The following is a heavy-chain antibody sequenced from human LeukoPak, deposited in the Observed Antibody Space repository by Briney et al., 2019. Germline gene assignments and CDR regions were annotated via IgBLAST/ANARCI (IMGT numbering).Heavy chain of an antibody. Sequence: GGSLRLSCAASGFTFSDYYMIWIRQAPGKGLECVSYISSSGLTIYYADSVKGRFTISRDNAKNSLDLQMNSLRVEDTAVYYCATKTYYDFWSGYSTELYYFDYWGQGTLVTVSS. D-gene: IGHD3-3*01. CDR3: ATKTYYDFWSGYSTELYYFDY. CDR2: ISSSGLTI. V-gene: IGHV3-11*01. CDR1: GFTFSDYY. J-gene: IGHJ4*02.